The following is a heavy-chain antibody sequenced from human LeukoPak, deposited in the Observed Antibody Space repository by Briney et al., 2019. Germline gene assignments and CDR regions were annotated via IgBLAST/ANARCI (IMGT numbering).Heavy chain of an antibody. V-gene: IGHV1-2*02. CDR3: ARVTMIVVVQSAFDI. D-gene: IGHD3-22*01. J-gene: IGHJ3*02. Sequence: ASVKVSCKASGYTFTGYYMHWVRQAPGQGLEWMGWINPNSGGTNYAQKFQGRVTMTRDTSISTAYMELSRLRSDDTAVYYCARVTMIVVVQSAFDIWGQGTMVTVSS. CDR2: INPNSGGT. CDR1: GYTFTGYY.